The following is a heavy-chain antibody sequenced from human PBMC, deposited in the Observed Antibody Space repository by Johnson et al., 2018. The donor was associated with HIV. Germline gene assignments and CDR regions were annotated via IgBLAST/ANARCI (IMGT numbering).Heavy chain of an antibody. CDR3: ARFMGSTWSDASDI. Sequence: QLVESGGGLVQPGGSLRLSCAVSGFIFSSYAMHWVRQAPGKGLEYISTIRSNGGSTYYANSVKGRFTISRDNAKKSLFLKMNSLRAEDTALYYCARFMGSTWSDASDIWGQGTMVIVSS. CDR2: IRSNGGST. CDR1: GFIFSSYA. V-gene: IGHV3-64*01. J-gene: IGHJ3*02. D-gene: IGHD1-26*01.